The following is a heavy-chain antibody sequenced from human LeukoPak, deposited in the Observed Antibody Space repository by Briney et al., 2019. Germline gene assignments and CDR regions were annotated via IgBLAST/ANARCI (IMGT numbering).Heavy chain of an antibody. J-gene: IGHJ6*02. CDR3: ARDRKGTMVRGRDYYYYGMDV. CDR2: IIPILGIA. D-gene: IGHD3-10*01. V-gene: IGHV1-69*04. Sequence: GASVKVSCKASGGTFSSYAISWVRQAPGQGLEWMGRIIPILGIANCARKFQGRVTITADKSTSTAYMELSSLRSEDTAVYYCARDRKGTMVRGRDYYYYGMDVWGQGTTVTVSS. CDR1: GGTFSSYA.